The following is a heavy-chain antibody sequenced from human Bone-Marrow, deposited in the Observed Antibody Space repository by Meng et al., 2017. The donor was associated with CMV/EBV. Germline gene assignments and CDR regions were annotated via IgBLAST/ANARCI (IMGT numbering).Heavy chain of an antibody. J-gene: IGHJ6*02. Sequence: GGSLRLSCAASGFTFSSYSMNWVRQAPGKGLEWVSSISSSSSYIYYADSVKGRFTISRDNAKNSLYLQMNSLRAEDTAVYYCARSREADYCGMDVWGQGTPVTVSS. D-gene: IGHD1-26*01. V-gene: IGHV3-21*01. CDR3: ARSREADYCGMDV. CDR1: GFTFSSYS. CDR2: ISSSSSYI.